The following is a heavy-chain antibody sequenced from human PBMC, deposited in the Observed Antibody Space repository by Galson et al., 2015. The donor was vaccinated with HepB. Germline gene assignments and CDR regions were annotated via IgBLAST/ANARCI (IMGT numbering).Heavy chain of an antibody. D-gene: IGHD2-21*02. CDR1: DFTFNRYW. CDR3: VNLCGGDCYYSPEQ. J-gene: IGHJ4*02. Sequence: SLRLSCAASDFTFNRYWMHWVRQAPGKGLVWVSGIGSDGSNITYADSVEGRFTISRDNAKNTLYLRMNSLRAEDTAVYYCVNLCGGDCYYSPEQWGQGILVTVSS. CDR2: IGSDGSNI. V-gene: IGHV3-74*01.